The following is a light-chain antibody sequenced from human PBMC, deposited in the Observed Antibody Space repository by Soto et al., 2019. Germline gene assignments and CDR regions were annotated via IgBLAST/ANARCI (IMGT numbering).Light chain of an antibody. CDR2: DVS. V-gene: IGLV2-14*01. CDR1: SSDVGDYNY. J-gene: IGLJ2*01. CDR3: SAYTSSSPVVV. Sequence: QSALTQPASVSGSPGQSITISCTGTSSDVGDYNYVSWYQQYPGKAPKLMIYDVSNRPSGVSNRFSGSKSGNTASLTISGLQAEDEADYHCSAYTSSSPVVVFGGGTQLTVL.